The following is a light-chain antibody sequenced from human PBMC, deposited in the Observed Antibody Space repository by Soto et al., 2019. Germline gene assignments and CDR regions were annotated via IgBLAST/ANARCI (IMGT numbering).Light chain of an antibody. Sequence: EIVLTQSPATLSLSPGERATLSCRASQSVSSYLAWYQQKPGQAPRLLIYDASNRATGTPARFSGSGSGTDFTLTISSLEPEDFAVYYCQQRSNWPRTFGRGTKVEIK. J-gene: IGKJ1*01. CDR1: QSVSSY. V-gene: IGKV3-11*01. CDR2: DAS. CDR3: QQRSNWPRT.